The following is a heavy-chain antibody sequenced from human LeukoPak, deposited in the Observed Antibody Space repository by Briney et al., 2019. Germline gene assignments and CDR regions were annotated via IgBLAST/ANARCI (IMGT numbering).Heavy chain of an antibody. D-gene: IGHD3-22*01. J-gene: IGHJ4*02. CDR3: ARGRYDSSGYYPDY. V-gene: IGHV1-8*01. CDR2: MNPNSGNT. CDR1: GYTFTSYD. Sequence: GASVKVSCKASGYTFTSYDINWVRQATGQRLEWMGWMNPNSGNTGYAQKFQGRVTMTRNTSISTAYMELSSLRSEDTAVYYCARGRYDSSGYYPDYWGQGTLVTVSS.